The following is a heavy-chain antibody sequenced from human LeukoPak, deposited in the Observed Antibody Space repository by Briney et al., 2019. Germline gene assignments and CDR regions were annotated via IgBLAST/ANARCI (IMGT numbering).Heavy chain of an antibody. D-gene: IGHD3-22*01. V-gene: IGHV3-21*01. CDR3: ARTSYYYDSSGYYFDY. Sequence: PGGSLRLSCAASGFPFSTHSLNWVRQAPGKGLEWVSSVSAGGDFVYYGDSVKGRFTISRDNAKNSLYLQMNSLRAEDTAVYYCARTSYYYDSSGYYFDYWGQGTLVTVSS. CDR2: VSAGGDFV. J-gene: IGHJ4*02. CDR1: GFPFSTHS.